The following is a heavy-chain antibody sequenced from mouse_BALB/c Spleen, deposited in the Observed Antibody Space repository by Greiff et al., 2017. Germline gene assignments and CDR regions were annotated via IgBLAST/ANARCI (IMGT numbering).Heavy chain of an antibody. D-gene: IGHD2-4*01. Sequence: QVQLQQSGAELVRPGTSVKVSCKASGYDFTNYLIEWVKQRPGQGLEWIGVINPGSGGTNYNEKFKGKATLTADKSSSTAYMQLSSLTSDDSAVYFCAREGITTNYAMDYWGQGTSVTVSS. V-gene: IGHV1-54*01. J-gene: IGHJ4*01. CDR1: GYDFTNYL. CDR2: INPGSGGT. CDR3: AREGITTNYAMDY.